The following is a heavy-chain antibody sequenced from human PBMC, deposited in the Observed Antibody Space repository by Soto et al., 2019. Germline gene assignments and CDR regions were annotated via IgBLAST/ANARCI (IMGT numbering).Heavy chain of an antibody. D-gene: IGHD6-19*01. Sequence: ASVKASCKSSGYTFTCYHIHQLRQAPGQGLEWMGWINPNSGGTNYAQKFQGWVTMTRDTSSSTAYMELSRLRSDDTAVYYCARDRLAVASYYYGMDVWGQGTRVTVSS. CDR3: ARDRLAVASYYYGMDV. CDR1: GYTFTCYH. V-gene: IGHV1-2*04. J-gene: IGHJ6*02. CDR2: INPNSGGT.